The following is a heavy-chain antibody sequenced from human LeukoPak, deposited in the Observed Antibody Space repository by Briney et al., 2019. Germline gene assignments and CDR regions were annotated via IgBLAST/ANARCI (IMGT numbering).Heavy chain of an antibody. Sequence: ASVKVSCKSSGYTFTGYYMHWVRQAPGQGLEWMGWMNPNSGNTGYAQKFQGRVTITRNTSISTAYMELSSLRSEDTAVYYCARGFVRLFDYWGQGTLVTVSS. CDR2: MNPNSGNT. V-gene: IGHV1-8*03. D-gene: IGHD3-10*02. CDR3: ARGFVRLFDY. J-gene: IGHJ4*02. CDR1: GYTFTGYY.